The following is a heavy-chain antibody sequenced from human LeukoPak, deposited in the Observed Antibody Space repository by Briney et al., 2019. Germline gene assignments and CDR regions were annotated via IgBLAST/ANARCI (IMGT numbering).Heavy chain of an antibody. Sequence: GGSLRLSCAASGFTLSSYSMNWVRQAPGKGLEWVSSISSSSSYIYYADSVKGRFTISRDNAKNSLYLQMNSLRDEDTAVYYCARDFFAFGGVIALLDYWGQGTLVTVSS. D-gene: IGHD3-16*02. J-gene: IGHJ4*02. V-gene: IGHV3-21*01. CDR2: ISSSSSYI. CDR3: ARDFFAFGGVIALLDY. CDR1: GFTLSSYS.